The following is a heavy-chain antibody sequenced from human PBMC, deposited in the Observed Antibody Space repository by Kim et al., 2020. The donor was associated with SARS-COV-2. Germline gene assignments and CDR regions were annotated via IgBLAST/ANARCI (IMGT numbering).Heavy chain of an antibody. Sequence: GGSLRLSCAASGFTFSSYWMHWVRQAPGKGLVWVSRINSDGSSTSYADSVKGRFTISRDNAKNTLYLQMNSLRAEDTAVYYCARGNYYGSGSYYGMDVWGQGTTVTVSS. CDR2: INSDGSST. CDR1: GFTFSSYW. CDR3: ARGNYYGSGSYYGMDV. V-gene: IGHV3-74*01. J-gene: IGHJ6*02. D-gene: IGHD3-10*01.